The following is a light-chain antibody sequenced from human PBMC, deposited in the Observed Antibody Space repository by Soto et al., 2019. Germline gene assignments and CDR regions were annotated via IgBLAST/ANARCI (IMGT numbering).Light chain of an antibody. CDR3: QKYSSVIT. J-gene: IGKJ5*01. V-gene: IGKV1-27*01. CDR2: AAS. CDR1: QGISSY. Sequence: DIQMTQSPSSLSASVGDRVTITCRASQGISSYLAWYQQKLGKVPKLLISAASTLQSRVPSRFSGSGSWTDFTLTISSLQPEDVATYYCQKYSSVITFGQGTRLEIK.